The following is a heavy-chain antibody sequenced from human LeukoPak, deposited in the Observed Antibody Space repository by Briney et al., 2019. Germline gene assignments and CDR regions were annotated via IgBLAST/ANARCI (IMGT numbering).Heavy chain of an antibody. D-gene: IGHD6-19*01. CDR1: RFTFSTYA. CDR2: ISGNGGST. CDR3: ARDRPQAVAAPFDY. J-gene: IGHJ4*02. V-gene: IGHV3-23*01. Sequence: GGSLRLSCAASRFTFSTYAMSWVRQAPGKGLEWVSAISGNGGSTYYADSVKGRFTISRDNAKNSLYLQMNSLRAEDTAVYYCARDRPQAVAAPFDYWGQGTLVTVSS.